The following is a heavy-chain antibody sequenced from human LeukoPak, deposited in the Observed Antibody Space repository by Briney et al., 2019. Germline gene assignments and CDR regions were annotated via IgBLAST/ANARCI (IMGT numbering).Heavy chain of an antibody. Sequence: PGGSLRLSCAASGFTFSSYAMSWVRQAPGKGLEWVSAISGSGGSTYYADSVKGRFTISRDNSKNTLYLQMNSLRAEDTAVYYCAKDVSEAGIVVVPAAFDYWGQGTLVTVSS. J-gene: IGHJ4*02. CDR1: GFTFSSYA. D-gene: IGHD2-2*01. V-gene: IGHV3-23*01. CDR2: ISGSGGST. CDR3: AKDVSEAGIVVVPAAFDY.